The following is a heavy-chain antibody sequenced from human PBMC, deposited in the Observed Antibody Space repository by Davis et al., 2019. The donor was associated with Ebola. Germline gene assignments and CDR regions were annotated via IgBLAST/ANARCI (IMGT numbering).Heavy chain of an antibody. V-gene: IGHV5-51*01. D-gene: IGHD3-22*01. J-gene: IGHJ4*02. Sequence: GESLKISCKGSGYSFASHWIAWVRQKPGKGLEWMGIIYIGDSDTRYSPSFQGQVTISADRSITTAYLQWNNLRASDTAIYYCARASTFYSDSCGFDYWGQGTLVTVSS. CDR2: IYIGDSDT. CDR3: ARASTFYSDSCGFDY. CDR1: GYSFASHW.